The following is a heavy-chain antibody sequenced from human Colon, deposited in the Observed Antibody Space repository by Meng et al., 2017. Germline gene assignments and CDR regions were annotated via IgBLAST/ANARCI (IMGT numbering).Heavy chain of an antibody. CDR3: VRSRAWVRTGFDP. CDR2: IGHSGIT. Sequence: LQLQESGPGLVKPSETLSLTCTFSGGSISSSSCYWGWIRQPLGKGLEWIGSIGHSGITYYTPSLKSRVTVSIDTSKSQFSLELTSVTAADTAVYYCVRSRAWVRTGFDPWGQGTLVTVSS. J-gene: IGHJ5*02. D-gene: IGHD1/OR15-1a*01. V-gene: IGHV4-39*01. CDR1: GGSISSSSCY.